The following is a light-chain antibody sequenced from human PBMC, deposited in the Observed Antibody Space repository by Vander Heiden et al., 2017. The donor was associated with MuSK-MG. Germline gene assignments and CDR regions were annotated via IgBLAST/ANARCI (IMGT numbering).Light chain of an antibody. J-gene: IGKJ5*01. CDR2: DAS. CDR1: QSVSRN. Sequence: DTVLTQSPATLSLSPGERATLSCRASQSVSRNLAWYQQKPGQAPRLLIYDASNRATGIPARFSGSGSGTDFILTISSLEPEDFAVYFCQQREDFITFGQGTRLEIK. CDR3: QQREDFIT. V-gene: IGKV3-11*01.